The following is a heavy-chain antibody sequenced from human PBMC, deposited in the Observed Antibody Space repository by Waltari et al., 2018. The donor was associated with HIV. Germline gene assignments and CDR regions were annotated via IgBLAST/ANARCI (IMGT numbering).Heavy chain of an antibody. CDR3: ASASRDTAMGAFDI. Sequence: QVQPVQSGAEVKKPGSSVKVSCKASGGTFSNSAINWVRQAPGQGLEWMGRIIPIFGSPNYAQKFQGRVTITADESTSTVYMKLSSLRSEDTAAYYCASASRDTAMGAFDIWGQGTMVTVSS. V-gene: IGHV1-69*18. CDR1: GGTFSNSA. CDR2: IIPIFGSP. D-gene: IGHD5-18*01. J-gene: IGHJ3*02.